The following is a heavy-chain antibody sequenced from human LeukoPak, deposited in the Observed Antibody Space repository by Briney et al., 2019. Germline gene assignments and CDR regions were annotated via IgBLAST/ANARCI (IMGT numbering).Heavy chain of an antibody. CDR2: INHSGST. CDR3: ASSSGQH. V-gene: IGHV4-34*01. CDR1: GGSFSGYY. J-gene: IGHJ1*01. Sequence: SETLSLTCAVYGGSFSGYYWSWIRQPPGKGLEWIGEINHSGSTNYNPSLKSRITISVDTSKNQFSLKLSSVTAADTAVYYCASSSGQHWGQGTLVTVSS. D-gene: IGHD3-10*01.